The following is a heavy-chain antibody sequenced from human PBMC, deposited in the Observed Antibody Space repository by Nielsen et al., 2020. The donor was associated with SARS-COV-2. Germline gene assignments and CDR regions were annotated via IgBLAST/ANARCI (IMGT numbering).Heavy chain of an antibody. CDR2: ISAYNGNT. CDR3: ARDNRMITFGGVMRNFDY. J-gene: IGHJ4*02. CDR1: GYTFTGYY. Sequence: ASVTVSCKASGYTFTGYYMHWVRQAPGQGLEWMGWISAYNGNTNYAQKLQGRVTMTTDTSTSTAYMELRSLRSDDTAVYYCARDNRMITFGGVMRNFDYWGQGTLVTVSS. V-gene: IGHV1-18*04. D-gene: IGHD3-16*01.